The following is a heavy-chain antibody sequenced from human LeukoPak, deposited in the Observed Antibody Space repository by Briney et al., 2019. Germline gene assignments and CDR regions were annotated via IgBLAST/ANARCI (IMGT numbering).Heavy chain of an antibody. D-gene: IGHD6-6*01. V-gene: IGHV3-23*01. CDR1: GFTFGSYA. Sequence: SGGSLRLSCAASGFTFGSYAMSWVRQAPGKGLEWVSAISGSGGSTYYADSVKGRFTISRDNSKNTLYLQMNSLRAEDTAVYYCAKTIIAARPHYFDYWGQGTLVTVSS. CDR3: AKTIIAARPHYFDY. J-gene: IGHJ4*02. CDR2: ISGSGGST.